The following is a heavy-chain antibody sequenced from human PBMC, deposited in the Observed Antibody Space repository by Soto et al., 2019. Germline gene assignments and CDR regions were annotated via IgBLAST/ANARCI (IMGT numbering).Heavy chain of an antibody. J-gene: IGHJ6*02. CDR3: ARDQGGEFLKGSGMDV. CDR1: GDSISRYY. V-gene: IGHV4-59*01. D-gene: IGHD3-10*01. CDR2: IYYSGET. Sequence: QVQLQESGPGLVKPSETLSLTCTVSGDSISRYYWSWIRLSPGKGLEWIGYIYYSGETNYNPSVKSRVTLSVDRTKNQFSLKLSSVTAADTGVYYCARDQGGEFLKGSGMDVWGQGTTVTVSS.